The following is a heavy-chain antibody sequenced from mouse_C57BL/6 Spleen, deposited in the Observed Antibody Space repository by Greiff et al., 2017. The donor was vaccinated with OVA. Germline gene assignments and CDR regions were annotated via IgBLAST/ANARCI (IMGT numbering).Heavy chain of an antibody. CDR2: IHPNSGST. J-gene: IGHJ1*03. CDR3: ASYDYDVGWYFDV. V-gene: IGHV1-64*01. D-gene: IGHD2-4*01. CDR1: GYTFTSYW. Sequence: VQLQQSGAELVKPGASVKLSCKASGYTFTSYWMHWVKQRPGQGLEWIGMIHPNSGSTNYNEKFKSKATLTVDKSSSTAYMQLSSLTSEDSAVYYCASYDYDVGWYFDVWGTGTTVTVSS.